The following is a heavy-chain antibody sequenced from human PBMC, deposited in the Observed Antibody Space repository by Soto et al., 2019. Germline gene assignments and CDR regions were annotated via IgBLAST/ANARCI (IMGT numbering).Heavy chain of an antibody. J-gene: IGHJ4*02. CDR2: ISSDGSTK. Sequence: QVHLVESGGGVVQPGGSLRLSCEVSGITFSRYGMNWVRQAAGKGLEWVAAISSDGSTKYYADSVKGRFTISRDNSRDTLFLEVNSLRAEDTAVYYCAKDAVTRGGDCPFDHWGQGTLVTVSS. D-gene: IGHD2-21*02. V-gene: IGHV3-30*18. CDR1: GITFSRYG. CDR3: AKDAVTRGGDCPFDH.